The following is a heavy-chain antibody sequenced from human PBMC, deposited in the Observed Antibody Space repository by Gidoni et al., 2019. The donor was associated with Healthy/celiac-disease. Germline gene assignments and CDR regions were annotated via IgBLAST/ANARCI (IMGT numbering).Heavy chain of an antibody. V-gene: IGHV2-26*01. Sequence: QVTLKESGPVLVKPTETLTLTCTVSGFSLSNARMGVSWIRQPPGKALEWLAHIFSNDEKSYSTSLKSRLTISKDTSKSQVVLTMTNMDPVDTATYYCARISPLWYLPGYCSSTSCYGASGNWFDPWGQGTLVTVSS. J-gene: IGHJ5*02. D-gene: IGHD2-2*01. CDR3: ARISPLWYLPGYCSSTSCYGASGNWFDP. CDR2: IFSNDEK. CDR1: GFSLSNARMG.